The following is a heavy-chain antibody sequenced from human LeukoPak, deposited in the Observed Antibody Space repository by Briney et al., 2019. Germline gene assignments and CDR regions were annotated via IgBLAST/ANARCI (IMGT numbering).Heavy chain of an antibody. CDR3: AKDGVAVAGIFDY. V-gene: IGHV3-64*01. Sequence: PGGSLRLSCAASGFTFSSYAMHWVRQAPGKGLEYVSAISSNGGSTYYANSVKGRFTISRDNSKNTLYLQMNSLRAEDTALYYCAKDGVAVAGIFDYWGQGTLVTVSS. J-gene: IGHJ4*02. CDR2: ISSNGGST. CDR1: GFTFSSYA. D-gene: IGHD6-19*01.